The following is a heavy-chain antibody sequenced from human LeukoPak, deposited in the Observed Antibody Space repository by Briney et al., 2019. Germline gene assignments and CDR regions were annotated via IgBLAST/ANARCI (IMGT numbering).Heavy chain of an antibody. J-gene: IGHJ4*02. CDR3: ARQKSGVAVAGPGDH. CDR2: IKDDGSAN. Sequence: GRSLRLSCAASGFAFSTYWMKWARQAPGKGLEWVAGIKDDGSANYYVDSVKGRFIISRDNAKNSLYLRMNSLRVEDTAVYDCARQKSGVAVAGPGDHWGQGTLVTVSS. CDR1: GFAFSTYW. D-gene: IGHD6-19*01. V-gene: IGHV3-7*01.